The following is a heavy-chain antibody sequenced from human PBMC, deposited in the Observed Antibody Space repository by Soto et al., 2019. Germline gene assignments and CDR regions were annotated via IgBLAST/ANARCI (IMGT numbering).Heavy chain of an antibody. CDR2: ISSSSTI. D-gene: IGHD3-3*01. J-gene: IGHJ6*02. Sequence: GGSLRLSCAASGFTFSSYSMNWVRQAPGKGLEWVSYISSSSTIYYADSVKGRFTISRDNAKNSLYLQMNSLRDEDTAVYYCAGALRDFWSGFYYGMDVWGHGTTVTVSS. CDR1: GFTFSSYS. V-gene: IGHV3-48*02. CDR3: AGALRDFWSGFYYGMDV.